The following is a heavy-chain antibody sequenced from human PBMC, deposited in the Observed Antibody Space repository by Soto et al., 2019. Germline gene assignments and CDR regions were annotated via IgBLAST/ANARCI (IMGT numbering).Heavy chain of an antibody. CDR3: ASNAGVWGFDI. V-gene: IGHV4-34*01. Sequence: SETLSLTCAVYGGSFSGYYWSWIRQPPGKGLEWIGEINHSGSTNYNPSLKSRVTISVDTSKNQFSLKLSSVTAAATAVYYCASNAGVWGFDIWGQGTMVTVSS. CDR1: GGSFSGYY. CDR2: INHSGST. J-gene: IGHJ3*02. D-gene: IGHD7-27*01.